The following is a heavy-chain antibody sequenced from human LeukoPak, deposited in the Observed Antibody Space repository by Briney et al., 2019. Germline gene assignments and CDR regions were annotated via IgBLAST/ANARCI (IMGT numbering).Heavy chain of an antibody. D-gene: IGHD6-19*01. Sequence: SGRSLRLSCAASGFTFSSYGMHWVRQAPGKGLEWVSGIFGSGGSTHYADSVKGRFTISRDNSKNTVYLQMNSLRAEDTAVYYCAKTTTGYSSGRFPGWPVDYWGQGTLVTVSS. J-gene: IGHJ4*02. CDR2: IFGSGGST. CDR1: GFTFSSYG. V-gene: IGHV3-23*01. CDR3: AKTTTGYSSGRFPGWPVDY.